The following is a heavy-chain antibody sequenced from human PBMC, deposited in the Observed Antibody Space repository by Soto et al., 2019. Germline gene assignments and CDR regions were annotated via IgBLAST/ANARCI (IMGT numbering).Heavy chain of an antibody. CDR1: GGSISSSNW. V-gene: IGHV4-4*02. J-gene: IGHJ6*02. Sequence: PSETLSLTCAVSGGSISSSNWWSWVRQPPGKGLEWIGEIYHSGSTNYNPSLKSRVTISVDKSKNQFSLKLSSVTAADTAVYYCATTTVLRYFDWSSVNGMDVWGQGTTVTSP. CDR2: IYHSGST. CDR3: ATTTVLRYFDWSSVNGMDV. D-gene: IGHD3-9*01.